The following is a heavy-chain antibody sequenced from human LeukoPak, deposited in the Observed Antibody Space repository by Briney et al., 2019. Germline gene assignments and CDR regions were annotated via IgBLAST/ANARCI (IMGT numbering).Heavy chain of an antibody. CDR2: ISSSGSTI. V-gene: IGHV3-48*03. J-gene: IGHJ4*02. D-gene: IGHD3-22*01. CDR3: ARDAYYYHSTFDY. CDR1: GFSFSTYA. Sequence: PGGSLRLSCAASGFSFSTYAMNWVRQAPGMGLEWVSQISSSGSTIYYADSVKGRFTISRDNAKNSLYLQMNSLRAEDTAVHHCARDAYYYHSTFDYWGQGALVTVSS.